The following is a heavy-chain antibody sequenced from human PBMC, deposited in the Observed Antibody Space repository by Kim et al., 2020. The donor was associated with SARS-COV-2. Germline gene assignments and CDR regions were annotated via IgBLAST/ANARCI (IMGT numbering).Heavy chain of an antibody. V-gene: IGHV5-10-1*01. CDR2: IDPSDSYT. D-gene: IGHD3-22*01. CDR1: GYSFTSYW. Sequence: GESLKISCKGSGYSFTSYWISWVRQMPGKGLEWMGRIDPSDSYTNYSPSFQGHVTISADKSISTAYLQWSSLKASDTAMYYCARLSRRNTMIVVVMAWYFDLWGRGTLVTVSS. J-gene: IGHJ2*01. CDR3: ARLSRRNTMIVVVMAWYFDL.